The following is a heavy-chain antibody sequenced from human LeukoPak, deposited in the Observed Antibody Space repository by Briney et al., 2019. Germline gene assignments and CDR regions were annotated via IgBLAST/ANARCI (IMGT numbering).Heavy chain of an antibody. Sequence: SVKVSCKASGGTFNSYAINWVRQAPGQGLEWMGGIIPRLGTTKYIEKFQGRITITTDESTTTAYMELTSLRSEDTAMYYCAADGTDWGQGTLVTVSS. CDR1: GGTFNSYA. CDR2: IIPRLGTT. J-gene: IGHJ4*02. CDR3: AADGTD. V-gene: IGHV1-69*05.